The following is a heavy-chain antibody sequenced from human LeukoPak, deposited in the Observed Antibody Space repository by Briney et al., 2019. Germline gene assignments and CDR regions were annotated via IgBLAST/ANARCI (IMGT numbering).Heavy chain of an antibody. J-gene: IGHJ4*02. CDR2: ISSSGSPI. D-gene: IGHD5-18*01. CDR1: GFSFSTYG. CDR3: ARDLRGNSYGSVDF. V-gene: IGHV3-48*01. Sequence: GGSLRLSCAASGFSFSTYGLNWVRQAPGKGLEWVSYISSSGSPIYYADSVRGRFTISRDNAKNSLYPQMHSLRAEDTAVYYCARDLRGNSYGSVDFWGQGTLVTVSS.